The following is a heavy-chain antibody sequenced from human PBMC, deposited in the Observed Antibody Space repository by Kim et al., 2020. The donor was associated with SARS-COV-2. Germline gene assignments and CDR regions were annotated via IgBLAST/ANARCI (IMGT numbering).Heavy chain of an antibody. V-gene: IGHV4-59*08. CDR2: IYYSGST. CDR1: GGSISSYY. J-gene: IGHJ3*02. Sequence: SETLSLTCTVSGGSISSYYWSWIRQPPGKGLEWIGYIYYSGSTNYNSSLKSRVTISVDTSKNQFSLKLSSVTAADTAVYYCARHEAVLLWFGPGAFDIWGQGTMVTVSS. CDR3: ARHEAVLLWFGPGAFDI. D-gene: IGHD3-10*01.